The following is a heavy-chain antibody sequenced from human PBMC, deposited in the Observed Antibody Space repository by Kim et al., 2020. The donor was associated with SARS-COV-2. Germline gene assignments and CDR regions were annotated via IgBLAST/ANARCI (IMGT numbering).Heavy chain of an antibody. D-gene: IGHD3-9*01. V-gene: IGHV4-4*02. Sequence: NYTPSLKSRVTISVDKSKNQFSLKLSSVTAADTAVYYCAARLGIFNSFDYWGQGTLVTVSS. J-gene: IGHJ4*02. CDR3: AARLGIFNSFDY.